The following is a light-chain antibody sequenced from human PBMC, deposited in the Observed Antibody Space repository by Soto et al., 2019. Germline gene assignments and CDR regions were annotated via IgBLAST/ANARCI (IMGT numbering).Light chain of an antibody. Sequence: DIQMTQSPSSLSASVGDRVTITCRASQGISNYLAWYQQKPGKVPKLLIYSASTLQSGVPSRFSGSGSGTDFTLTISSLQPEDVATYYCQRYNSAPPVTFGGGTKVEIK. CDR2: SAS. J-gene: IGKJ4*01. CDR3: QRYNSAPPVT. CDR1: QGISNY. V-gene: IGKV1-27*01.